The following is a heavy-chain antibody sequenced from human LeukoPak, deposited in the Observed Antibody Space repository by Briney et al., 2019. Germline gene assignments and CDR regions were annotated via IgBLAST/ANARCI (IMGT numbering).Heavy chain of an antibody. CDR1: GFTFSNTW. CDR3: ARDGIAVAGTIYYYYGMDV. CDR2: IWYDGSNK. V-gene: IGHV3-33*08. D-gene: IGHD6-19*01. J-gene: IGHJ6*02. Sequence: PGGSLRLSCAASGFTFSNTWMTWVRQAPGKGLEWVAVIWYDGSNKYYADSVKGRFTISRDNSKNTLYLQMNSLRAEDTAVYYCARDGIAVAGTIYYYYGMDVWGQGTTVTVSS.